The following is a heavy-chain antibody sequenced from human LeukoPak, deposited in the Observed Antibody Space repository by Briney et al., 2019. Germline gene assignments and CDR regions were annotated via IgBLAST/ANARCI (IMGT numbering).Heavy chain of an antibody. V-gene: IGHV4-4*07. CDR1: GGSISSYY. CDR2: IYTSGST. CDR3: ASSPYTRYYDFSY. D-gene: IGHD3-3*01. Sequence: SETLSLTCTVSGGSISSYYWSWIRQPAGKGLGWIGRIYTSGSTNYNPSLKSRVTMSVDTSKNQFSLKLSSVTAADTAVYYCASSPYTRYYDFSYWGQGTLVTVSS. J-gene: IGHJ4*02.